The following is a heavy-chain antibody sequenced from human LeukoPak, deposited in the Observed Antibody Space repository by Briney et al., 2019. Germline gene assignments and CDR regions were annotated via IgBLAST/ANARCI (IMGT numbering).Heavy chain of an antibody. CDR2: ISGNGADT. CDR1: EFTFSNFA. CDR3: AKLERYFDNDY. V-gene: IGHV3-23*01. Sequence: GGSLRLSCAASEFTFSNFAMSWVRQAPGKGLEWVSSISGNGADTYYADSEKGRFTISRDNSKNTLYPQMSSLRAEDTAVYYCAKLERYFDNDYWGQGTLVTVSS. D-gene: IGHD3-9*01. J-gene: IGHJ4*02.